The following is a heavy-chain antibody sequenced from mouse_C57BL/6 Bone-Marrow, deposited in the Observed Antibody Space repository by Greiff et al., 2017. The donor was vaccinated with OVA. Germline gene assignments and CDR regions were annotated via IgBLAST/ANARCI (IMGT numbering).Heavy chain of an antibody. J-gene: IGHJ4*01. CDR3: ARAIYYDDKDY. Sequence: QVQLQQSGPELVKPGASVKISCKASGYAFSSSWMNWVKQRPGKGLEWIGRIYPGDGDTNYNGKFKGKATLTADKSSSTAYMQLSSLTSEDSAVYFCARAIYYDDKDYWGQGTTVTVSS. CDR2: IYPGDGDT. D-gene: IGHD2-13*01. CDR1: GYAFSSSW. V-gene: IGHV1-82*01.